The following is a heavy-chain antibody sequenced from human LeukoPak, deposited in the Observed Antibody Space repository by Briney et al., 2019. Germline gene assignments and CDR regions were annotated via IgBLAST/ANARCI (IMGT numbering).Heavy chain of an antibody. CDR1: GYTFTSYD. V-gene: IGHV1-8*01. D-gene: IGHD2-2*01. J-gene: IGHJ6*02. CDR2: MNPNSDNT. CDR3: ARGMSPDIVAVPAAWDYYYYYGMDV. Sequence: ASVKVSYKASGYTFTSYDINWVRQATGQGLEWMGWMNPNSDNTGYAQKFQGRVTMTRNTSISTAYMELSSLRSEDTAVYYCARGMSPDIVAVPAAWDYYYYYGMDVWGQGTTVTVSS.